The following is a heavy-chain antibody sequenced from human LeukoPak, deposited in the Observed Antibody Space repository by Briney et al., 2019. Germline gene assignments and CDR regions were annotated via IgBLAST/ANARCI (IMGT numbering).Heavy chain of an antibody. V-gene: IGHV4-34*01. CDR1: GGSFSGYY. D-gene: IGHD3-10*01. Sequence: PSETLSLTCAVYGGSFSGYYWSWIRQPPGKGLEWIGEINHSGSTNYNPSLKSRVTISVDTSKNQFSLKLSSVTAADTAVYYCASEGYYGSGSFDYWGQGTLVTVSS. CDR3: ASEGYYGSGSFDY. J-gene: IGHJ4*02. CDR2: INHSGST.